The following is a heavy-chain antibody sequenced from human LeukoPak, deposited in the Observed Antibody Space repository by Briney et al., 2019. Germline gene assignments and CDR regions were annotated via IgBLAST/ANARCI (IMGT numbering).Heavy chain of an antibody. Sequence: GGSLRLSCAASGFTFSSYAMSWVRQAPGKGLEWVSAISGSGGSTYYADSVKGRFTISRDNSKNTLYLQMNSLRAEDTAVYYCAKSGFLEWLFKFGNMYYFDYWGQGPLVTVSS. V-gene: IGHV3-23*01. J-gene: IGHJ4*02. CDR1: GFTFSSYA. CDR3: AKSGFLEWLFKFGNMYYFDY. D-gene: IGHD3-3*01. CDR2: ISGSGGST.